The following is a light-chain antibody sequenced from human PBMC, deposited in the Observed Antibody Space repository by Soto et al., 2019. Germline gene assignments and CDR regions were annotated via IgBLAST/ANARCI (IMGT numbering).Light chain of an antibody. CDR1: QSVTTY. CDR3: QQRSNWPPEFT. CDR2: DAF. V-gene: IGKV3-11*01. J-gene: IGKJ2*01. Sequence: EIVLTQSPAYLSLSPGERVTLSCRASQSVTTYLAWYQQKRGQAPRLLIYDAFNRATGIPDRFRGGGSGTDFPLAISSWEREDAEVYDCQQRSNWPPEFTFGQGTTLDIK.